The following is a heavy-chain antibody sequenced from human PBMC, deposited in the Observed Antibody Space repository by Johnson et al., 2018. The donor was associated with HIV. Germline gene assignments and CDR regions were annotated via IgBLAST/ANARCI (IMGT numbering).Heavy chain of an antibody. Sequence: QMQLVESGGGLVKPGGSLRLSCGGTGFTFSDYFMSWIRQAPGKGLEWVSYISGSGRSIYYADSLKGRFSISRDNAKNSLYLQMNSLRTEDTAVYFCARAYSYGYGDTDALDMWGQGTMVTVS. CDR3: ARAYSYGYGDTDALDM. J-gene: IGHJ3*02. V-gene: IGHV3-11*04. CDR1: GFTFSDYF. CDR2: ISGSGRSI. D-gene: IGHD5-18*01.